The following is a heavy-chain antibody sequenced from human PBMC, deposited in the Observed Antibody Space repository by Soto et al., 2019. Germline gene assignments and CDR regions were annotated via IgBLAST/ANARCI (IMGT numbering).Heavy chain of an antibody. Sequence: QVQLVESGGGVVQPGRSLRLSCAASGFTFSNYGIYWVRQAPGKGLEWVAVISYDGSNKYYADSVKGRFTISRDNSKNTLYLQMHSLRAEDTAVYYCAKVARGLGYGMDVWGQGTTVTVSS. J-gene: IGHJ6*02. D-gene: IGHD3-16*01. CDR1: GFTFSNYG. CDR3: AKVARGLGYGMDV. CDR2: ISYDGSNK. V-gene: IGHV3-30*18.